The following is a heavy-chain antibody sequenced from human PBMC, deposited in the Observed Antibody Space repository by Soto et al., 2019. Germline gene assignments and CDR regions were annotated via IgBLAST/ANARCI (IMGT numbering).Heavy chain of an antibody. Sequence: SVKVSCKASGFTFTSSAVQWVRQARGQRLEWIGWIVVGSGNTNYAQKFQERVTITRDMSTSTAYMELSSLRSEDTAVYYCAAEQSSGYYLSSDYYYGMDVWGQGTTVTVSS. J-gene: IGHJ6*02. V-gene: IGHV1-58*01. CDR1: GFTFTSSA. CDR3: AAEQSSGYYLSSDYYYGMDV. D-gene: IGHD3-22*01. CDR2: IVVGSGNT.